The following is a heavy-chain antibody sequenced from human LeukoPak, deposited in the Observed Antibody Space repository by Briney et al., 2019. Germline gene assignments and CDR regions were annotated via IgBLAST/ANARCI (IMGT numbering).Heavy chain of an antibody. CDR2: ISGSGGST. CDR1: GFTFSSYA. CDR3: AKVSVGTYYYDSSGQYYFDY. V-gene: IGHV3-23*01. D-gene: IGHD3-22*01. Sequence: PGGSLRLSCAASGFTFSSYAMSWVRQASGKGLEWVSAISGSGGSTYYADSVKGRFTISRDNSKNTLYLQMNSLRAEDTAVYYCAKVSVGTYYYDSSGQYYFDYWGQGTLVTVSS. J-gene: IGHJ4*02.